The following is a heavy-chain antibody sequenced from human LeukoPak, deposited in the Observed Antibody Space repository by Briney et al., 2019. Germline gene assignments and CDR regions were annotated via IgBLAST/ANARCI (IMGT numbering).Heavy chain of an antibody. J-gene: IGHJ5*02. V-gene: IGHV4-59*01. D-gene: IGHD6-13*01. CDR1: GGSISSYY. Sequence: PSETLSLTCTVSGGSISSYYWSWIRQPPGKGLEWIGYIYYSGSTNYNPSLKSRVTISVDTSKNQFSLKLSSVTAADTAVCYCARVAAAGNPATRWFDPWGQGTLVTVSS. CDR3: ARVAAAGNPATRWFDP. CDR2: IYYSGST.